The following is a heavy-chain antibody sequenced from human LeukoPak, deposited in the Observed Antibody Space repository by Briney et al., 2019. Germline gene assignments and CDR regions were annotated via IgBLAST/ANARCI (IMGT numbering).Heavy chain of an antibody. Sequence: GRSLRLSCAASGFTFSSYAMHWVRQAPGKGLEWVAVISYDGSNKYYADSVKGRFTISRDNSKNTLYLQMNSLGAEDTAVYYCARVGSGYDFTFDYWGQGTLVTVSS. D-gene: IGHD5-12*01. CDR2: ISYDGSNK. CDR3: ARVGSGYDFTFDY. J-gene: IGHJ4*02. CDR1: GFTFSSYA. V-gene: IGHV3-30-3*01.